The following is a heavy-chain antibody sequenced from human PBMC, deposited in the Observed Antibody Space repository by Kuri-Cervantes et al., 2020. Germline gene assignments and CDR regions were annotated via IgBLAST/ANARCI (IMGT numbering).Heavy chain of an antibody. CDR3: AREDYCSGGSCYNY. CDR1: GYTFTGYG. J-gene: IGHJ4*02. D-gene: IGHD2-15*01. Sequence: ASVKVSCKASGYTFTGYGISWVRQAPGQGLEWMGWISAYNGNTNYAQKLQGRVTMTTDTSTSTAYMELRSLRSDDTAVYYCAREDYCSGGSCYNYWGQGTLVTVSS. V-gene: IGHV1-18*01. CDR2: ISAYNGNT.